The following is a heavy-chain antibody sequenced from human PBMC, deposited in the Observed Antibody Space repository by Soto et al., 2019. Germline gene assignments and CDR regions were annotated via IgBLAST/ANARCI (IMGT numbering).Heavy chain of an antibody. CDR1: GFAFSSYS. D-gene: IGHD6-6*01. Sequence: EVQLVESGGGLVKPGGSLRLSCAPSGFAFSSYSMNCVRQAPGKGLEWCSFISSISISIYYADSVKGRFIISRDNAKNSLYLQMNSLRAEATAVYYCARDSGEQLVRRGFYNSYLDVWGKGTTVTVSS. V-gene: IGHV3-21*01. CDR3: ARDSGEQLVRRGFYNSYLDV. CDR2: ISSISISI. J-gene: IGHJ6*03.